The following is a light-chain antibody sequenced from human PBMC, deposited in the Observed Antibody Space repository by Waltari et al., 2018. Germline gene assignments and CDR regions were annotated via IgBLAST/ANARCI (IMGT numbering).Light chain of an antibody. CDR3: QTGGHGTWV. Sequence: QLVLTQSPSPSASLVASVKLTCTLSSGHSSNVIAWHQQQPEKGPRYLMKVNSGGSHSKGDEIPDRVSGSSSGAERYLTISSVQSEDEADYYCQTGGHGTWVFGGGTKLTVL. J-gene: IGLJ3*02. CDR1: SGHSSNV. CDR2: VNSGGSH. V-gene: IGLV4-69*01.